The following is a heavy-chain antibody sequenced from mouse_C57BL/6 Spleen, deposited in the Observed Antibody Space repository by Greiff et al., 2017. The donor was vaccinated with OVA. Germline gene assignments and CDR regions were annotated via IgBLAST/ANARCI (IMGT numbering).Heavy chain of an antibody. J-gene: IGHJ2*01. CDR3: ARHYGRGDFDY. D-gene: IGHD1-1*01. Sequence: EVQLQQSGAELVKPGASVKLSCTASGFNIKDYYMHWVKQRTEQGLEWIGRIDPEDGENKYAPKFPGTATITADTSSNTAYLQLSSLTSEDTAVYYCARHYGRGDFDYWGQGTTLTVSS. V-gene: IGHV14-2*01. CDR2: IDPEDGEN. CDR1: GFNIKDYY.